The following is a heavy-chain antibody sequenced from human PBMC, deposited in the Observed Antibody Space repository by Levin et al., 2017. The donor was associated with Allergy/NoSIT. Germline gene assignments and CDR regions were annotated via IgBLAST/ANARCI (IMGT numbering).Heavy chain of an antibody. CDR3: VRHGYSGNWFSGFFEY. Sequence: SETLSLTCSVSGGSISSSLYYWGWIRQPPGKGLEWIGSIYYSGTIYYNPSLKSRVTMSVDTSKNQFSLRLSSVTAADTALYFCVRHGYSGNWFSGFFEYWGQGALVTVSS. CDR2: IYYSGTI. CDR1: GGSISSSLYY. J-gene: IGHJ4*02. D-gene: IGHD6-13*01. V-gene: IGHV4-39*01.